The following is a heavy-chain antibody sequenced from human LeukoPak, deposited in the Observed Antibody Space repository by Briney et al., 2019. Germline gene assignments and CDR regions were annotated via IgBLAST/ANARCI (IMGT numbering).Heavy chain of an antibody. Sequence: PSETLSLTCAVYGGSFSGYYWSWIRQPPGKGLEWIGEINHSGSTNYNPSLKSRVTISVHTSKNQFSLKLSSVTAADTAVYYCARPPHYWGQGTLVTVSS. V-gene: IGHV4-34*01. CDR2: INHSGST. CDR3: ARPPHY. CDR1: GGSFSGYY. J-gene: IGHJ4*02.